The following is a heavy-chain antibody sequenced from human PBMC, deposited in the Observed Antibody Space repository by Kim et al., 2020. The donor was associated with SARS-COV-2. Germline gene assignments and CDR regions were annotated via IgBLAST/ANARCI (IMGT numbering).Heavy chain of an antibody. CDR3: AKDRNPYYYGSGNYVNWFDP. Sequence: GGSLRLSCAASGFAFDEYAMHWVRQAPGKGLEWVSGISWNSGSIGYVYSVKGRFTISRDNAKNSLYLQMNSLRDEDTALYYCAKDRNPYYYGSGNYVNWFDPWGQGTLVTVSS. V-gene: IGHV3-9*01. D-gene: IGHD3-10*01. CDR2: ISWNSGSI. CDR1: GFAFDEYA. J-gene: IGHJ5*02.